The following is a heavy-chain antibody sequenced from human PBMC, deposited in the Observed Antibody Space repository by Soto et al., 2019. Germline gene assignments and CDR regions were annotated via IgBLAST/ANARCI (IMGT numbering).Heavy chain of an antibody. J-gene: IGHJ4*02. D-gene: IGHD5-12*01. CDR3: ASPHLKLRSPFDY. Sequence: GGSLRLSCAASGFTFSSYGMHWVRQAPGKGLEWVAVIWYDGSNKYYADSVKGRFTISRDNSKNTLYLQMNSLRAEDTAVYYCASPHLKLRSPFDYWGQGTLVTVSS. V-gene: IGHV3-33*01. CDR2: IWYDGSNK. CDR1: GFTFSSYG.